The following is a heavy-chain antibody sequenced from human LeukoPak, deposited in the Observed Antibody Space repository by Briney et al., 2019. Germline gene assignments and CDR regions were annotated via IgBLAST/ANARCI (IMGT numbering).Heavy chain of an antibody. J-gene: IGHJ4*02. CDR2: INSDGSSI. CDR3: ARMAAVAGTNY. V-gene: IGHV3-74*03. D-gene: IGHD6-19*01. Sequence: GGSLRLSCAASGFNFSSYWMHWVRQAPGKGLVWVSRINSDGSSITYADSVKGLFTLSRDNAKNKLYLQMNSLRAEDTAVYYCARMAAVAGTNYWGQGSLVTVSS. CDR1: GFNFSSYW.